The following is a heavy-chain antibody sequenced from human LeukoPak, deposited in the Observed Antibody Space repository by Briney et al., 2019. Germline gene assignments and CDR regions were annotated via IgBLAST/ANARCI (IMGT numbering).Heavy chain of an antibody. CDR2: INPEGSQT. J-gene: IGHJ4*02. CDR3: AAWTDRGYNF. V-gene: IGHV3-7*01. D-gene: IGHD5-24*01. CDR1: GFSFTSSW. Sequence: GGSLRLSCAASGFSFTSSWMNWVRQAPGKGLQWVANINPEGSQTRFVDSVMGRFTMSKDNVKNSLYLQMNSLRVEDTAVFYCAAWTDRGYNFWGQGTVVTVSS.